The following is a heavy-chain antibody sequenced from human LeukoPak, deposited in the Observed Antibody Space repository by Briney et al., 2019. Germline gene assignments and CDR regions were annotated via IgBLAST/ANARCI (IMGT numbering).Heavy chain of an antibody. CDR1: GFTFSNYH. J-gene: IGHJ4*02. CDR3: ATHYGVYVAYFGY. V-gene: IGHV3-11*01. D-gene: IGHD4-17*01. Sequence: GGSLRLSCVASGFTFSNYHMSWIRQAPGKGLEWVSYISSSGSTIYYADSVKGRFTISRDNAKNSLYLQMNSLRAEDTAPYYCATHYGVYVAYFGYWGQGTLVTVSS. CDR2: ISSSGSTI.